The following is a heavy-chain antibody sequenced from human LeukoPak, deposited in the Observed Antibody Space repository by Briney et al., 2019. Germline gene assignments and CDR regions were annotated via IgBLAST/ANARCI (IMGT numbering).Heavy chain of an antibody. Sequence: ASVKVSCKASGYTFTSYYMHCVPHAPGQGLEWMGIINPRGGSTSYEQKFQGSVTMTRDMSTSTVYMELSSLRSEDTAVYYCARGLGTYYYGSGILENDYWGQGTLVTVSS. V-gene: IGHV1-46*01. J-gene: IGHJ4*02. CDR3: ARGLGTYYYGSGILENDY. CDR2: INPRGGST. CDR1: GYTFTSYY. D-gene: IGHD3-10*01.